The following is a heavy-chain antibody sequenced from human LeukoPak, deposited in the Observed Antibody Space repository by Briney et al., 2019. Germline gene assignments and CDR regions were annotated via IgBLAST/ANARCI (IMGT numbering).Heavy chain of an antibody. J-gene: IGHJ4*02. CDR3: ARGGGPTVDY. D-gene: IGHD3-16*01. V-gene: IGHV3-74*01. Sequence: GSLRLSFSASGFPFNSYWMYWVRPAPGKGVVWVSRINSDGSSTTYADSVKGRFTISRDNPKNTLYLQMNSLRAEDTAVYYCARGGGPTVDYWGQGTLVTVSS. CDR2: INSDGSST. CDR1: GFPFNSYW.